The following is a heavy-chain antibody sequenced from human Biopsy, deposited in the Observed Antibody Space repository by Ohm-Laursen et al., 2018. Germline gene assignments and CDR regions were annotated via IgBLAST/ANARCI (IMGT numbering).Heavy chain of an antibody. V-gene: IGHV3-15*01. CDR2: IKSKTDGGTT. D-gene: IGHD6-13*01. Sequence: GSPRLSCAASGFTFSTYEMNWVRQAPGKGLEWVGRIKSKTDGGTTDYAAPVKDRFTISRDDSKNTLYLQMNSLKTEDTAVYYCTTDTSSWYNYFDYWGQGTLVTVSS. CDR3: TTDTSSWYNYFDY. CDR1: GFTFSTYE. J-gene: IGHJ4*02.